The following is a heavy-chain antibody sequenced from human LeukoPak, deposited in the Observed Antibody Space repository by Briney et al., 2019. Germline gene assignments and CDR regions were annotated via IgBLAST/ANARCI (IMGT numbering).Heavy chain of an antibody. J-gene: IGHJ4*02. CDR2: IYGNGNT. Sequence: PSETLSLTCAVYGGSFSVYYWSWIRQPPGKGLEWIGYIYGNGNTKYNSSLKSRVTISVDTSENQFSLKLSSVTAADTAVYYCARDWTDHDYFAYWGQGILVTVSS. D-gene: IGHD3/OR15-3a*01. V-gene: IGHV4-59*01. CDR1: GGSFSVYY. CDR3: ARDWTDHDYFAY.